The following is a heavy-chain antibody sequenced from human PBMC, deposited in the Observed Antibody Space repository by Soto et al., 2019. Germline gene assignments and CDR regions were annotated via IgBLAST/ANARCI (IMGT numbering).Heavy chain of an antibody. CDR2: IHHSGST. Sequence: TLSLTCTVSGGSIRSGGYYWTWIRQHPGKGLERIGNIHHSGSTFYNPSLKSRVSISVDTSKNQFSLKLSAVTAADTAVYFCVRGVLSWGQGTLVSFSS. V-gene: IGHV4-31*03. CDR3: VRGVLS. J-gene: IGHJ1*01. CDR1: GGSIRSGGYY. D-gene: IGHD3-10*01.